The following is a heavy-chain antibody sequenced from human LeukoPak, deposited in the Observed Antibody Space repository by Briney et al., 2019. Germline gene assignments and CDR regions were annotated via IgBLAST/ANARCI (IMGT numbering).Heavy chain of an antibody. CDR1: GGTFSSYA. Sequence: ASVKVSCKASGGTFSSYAISWVRQAPGQGLEWMGRIIPILGIANYAQKFQGSVTITADKSTSTAYMELSSLRSEDTAVYYCARTAELRDNWFDPWGQGTLVTVSS. J-gene: IGHJ5*02. D-gene: IGHD1-7*01. CDR2: IIPILGIA. V-gene: IGHV1-69*04. CDR3: ARTAELRDNWFDP.